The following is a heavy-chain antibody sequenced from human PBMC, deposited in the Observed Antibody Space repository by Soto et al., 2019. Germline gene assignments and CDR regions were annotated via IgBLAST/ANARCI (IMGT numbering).Heavy chain of an antibody. V-gene: IGHV4-61*08. D-gene: IGHD3-10*01. Sequence: SETLSLTCAVSGGSISSGDYYWNWIRQPPGKGLEWIGYIYYSGSTNYNPSLKSRVTISVDTSKNQFSLKLTSVTAADTAVYYCARESYYGSGSYSLWGQGTLVTVSS. J-gene: IGHJ4*02. CDR3: ARESYYGSGSYSL. CDR2: IYYSGST. CDR1: GGSISSGDYY.